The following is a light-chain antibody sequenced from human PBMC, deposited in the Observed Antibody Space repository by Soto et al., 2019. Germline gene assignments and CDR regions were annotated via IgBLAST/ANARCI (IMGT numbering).Light chain of an antibody. CDR2: DAS. J-gene: IGKJ5*01. Sequence: DIQMTPSRSSLSASVGDSLSIPVLASQDVSNYVNWYQQKLGKAPKLLIYDASNLETGVPSRFSGSGSGTYFSFTISSLQPEDFATYYCQQYSNLITFGQGTRLEI. V-gene: IGKV1-33*01. CDR3: QQYSNLIT. CDR1: QDVSNY.